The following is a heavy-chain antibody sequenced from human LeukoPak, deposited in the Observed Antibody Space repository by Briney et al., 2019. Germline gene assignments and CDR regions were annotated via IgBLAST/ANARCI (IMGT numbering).Heavy chain of an antibody. V-gene: IGHV3-48*03. Sequence: GGSLRLSCAAFGFTFSSYEMNWVRQAPGKGLEWVSYISSSGSTIYYADSVKGRFTISRDNAKNSLYLQMNSLRAEDTAVYYCARLGSREGFDYWGQGTLVTVSS. CDR3: ARLGSREGFDY. D-gene: IGHD1-26*01. J-gene: IGHJ4*02. CDR2: ISSSGSTI. CDR1: GFTFSSYE.